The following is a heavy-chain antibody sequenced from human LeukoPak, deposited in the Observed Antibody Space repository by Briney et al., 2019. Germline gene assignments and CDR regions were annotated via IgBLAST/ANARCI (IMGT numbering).Heavy chain of an antibody. J-gene: IGHJ4*02. CDR1: GFTFDDYA. Sequence: PGGSLRLSCAASGFTFDDYAMHWVRHAPGKGLEWVSGISWNSGSIGYADSVKGRFTISRDNAKNSLYLHMNSLRAEDTAVYYCVRDRESRSAWLLDSWGQGTLVTVSS. CDR2: ISWNSGSI. CDR3: VRDRESRSAWLLDS. V-gene: IGHV3-9*01. D-gene: IGHD3-9*01.